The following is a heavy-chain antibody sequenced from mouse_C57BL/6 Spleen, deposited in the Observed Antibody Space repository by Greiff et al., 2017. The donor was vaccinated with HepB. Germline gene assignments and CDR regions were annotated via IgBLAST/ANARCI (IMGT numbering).Heavy chain of an antibody. CDR3: ARGRGLLAWFAY. J-gene: IGHJ3*01. CDR1: GYTFTSYW. D-gene: IGHD2-3*01. CDR2: IHPNSGST. Sequence: VKLQQPGAELVKPGASVKLSCKASGYTFTSYWMHWVKQRPGQGLEWIGMIHPNSGSTNYNEKFKSKATLTVDKSSSTAYMQLSSLTSEDSAVYYCARGRGLLAWFAYWGQGTLVTVSA. V-gene: IGHV1-64*01.